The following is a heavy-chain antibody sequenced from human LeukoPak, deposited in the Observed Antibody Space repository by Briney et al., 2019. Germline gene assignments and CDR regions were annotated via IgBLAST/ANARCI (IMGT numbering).Heavy chain of an antibody. CDR1: GGSISSYY. CDR3: AREYQVGYYFDY. D-gene: IGHD3-10*01. CDR2: IHYSGST. V-gene: IGHV4-59*01. Sequence: SETLSLTCTVSGGSISSYYWSWIRQPPGKGLEWIGYIHYSGSTNYNPSLKSRVTISVDTSKNQFSLKLSSVTAADTAVYYCAREYQVGYYFDYWGQGTLVTVSS. J-gene: IGHJ4*02.